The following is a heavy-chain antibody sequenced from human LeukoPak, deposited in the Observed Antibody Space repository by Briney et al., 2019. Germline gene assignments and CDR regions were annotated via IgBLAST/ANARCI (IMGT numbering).Heavy chain of an antibody. Sequence: SETLSLTCTVSGGSISSSSYYWGWIRQPPGKGLEWIGSIYYSGSTYYNPSLKSRVTISVDTSKNQFSLKLSSMTAADTAVYYCARRYSSGYHPWFDPWGQGTLVTVSS. CDR3: ARRYSSGYHPWFDP. CDR2: IYYSGST. D-gene: IGHD3-22*01. J-gene: IGHJ5*02. CDR1: GGSISSSSYY. V-gene: IGHV4-39*01.